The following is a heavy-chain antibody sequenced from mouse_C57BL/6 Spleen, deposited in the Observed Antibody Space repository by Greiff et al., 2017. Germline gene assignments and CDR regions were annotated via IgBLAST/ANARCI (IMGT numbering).Heavy chain of an antibody. D-gene: IGHD2-1*01. CDR2: FYPGSGSI. Sequence: QVHVKQSGAELVKPGASVKLSCKASGYTFTEYTIHWVKQRSGQGLEWIGWFYPGSGSIKYNEKFKDKATLTADKSSSTVYMELSRLTSEDSAVYFCARHEAAYGNYVYWGQGTTLTVSS. CDR3: ARHEAAYGNYVY. V-gene: IGHV1-62-2*01. J-gene: IGHJ2*01. CDR1: GYTFTEYT.